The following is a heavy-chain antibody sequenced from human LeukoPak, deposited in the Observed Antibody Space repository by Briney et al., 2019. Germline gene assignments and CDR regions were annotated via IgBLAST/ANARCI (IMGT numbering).Heavy chain of an antibody. CDR2: IYHSGST. CDR1: NYSISNSLY. D-gene: IGHD4-17*01. Sequence: PSETLSLTCSGSNYSISNSLYWGWLRQPPGKGLEWIGSIYHSGSTFYNPSLKSRVTISLDTSKNQFSLKLSSVTAADTAVYFCARGTYGYYMDVWGKGTTVTVSS. V-gene: IGHV4-38-2*02. CDR3: ARGTYGYYMDV. J-gene: IGHJ6*03.